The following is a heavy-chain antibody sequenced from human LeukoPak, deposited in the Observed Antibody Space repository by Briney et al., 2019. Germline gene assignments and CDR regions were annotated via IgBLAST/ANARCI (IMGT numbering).Heavy chain of an antibody. CDR2: IYHSGST. J-gene: IGHJ4*02. CDR3: ARDQGYSGSPFDY. Sequence: SETLSLTCAVSGGSISSSNWWSWVRQPPGKGLEWIGEIYHSGSTNYNPSLKSRVTISVDKSKNQFSLKLSSVTAADTAVYYCARDQGYSGSPFDYWGQGTLVTVSS. D-gene: IGHD5-12*01. CDR1: GGSISSSNW. V-gene: IGHV4-4*02.